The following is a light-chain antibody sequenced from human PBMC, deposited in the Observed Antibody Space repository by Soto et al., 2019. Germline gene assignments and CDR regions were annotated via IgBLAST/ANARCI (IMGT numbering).Light chain of an antibody. J-gene: IGKJ1*01. V-gene: IGKV3-20*01. CDR2: GAS. CDR1: QSVSSNY. CDR3: QQYGSSGWT. Sequence: ENVLTQSPGTLSLSPGERATLSCRASQSVSSNYLAWYQQKPGQAPRLLIYGASSGVTGIPDRFSGSGSGTDSTLTISRLEPEDFAVYYCQQYGSSGWTFGQGTKVDIK.